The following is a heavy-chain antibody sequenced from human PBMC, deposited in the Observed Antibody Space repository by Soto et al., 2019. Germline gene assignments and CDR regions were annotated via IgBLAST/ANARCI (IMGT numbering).Heavy chain of an antibody. J-gene: IGHJ4*02. CDR3: ARQIYDSDTGPNFQYYFDS. CDR1: GYSFAGYW. Sequence: GESLKISCKGSGYSFAGYWITWVRQKPGKGLEWRGRIDPSDSHTYYSPSFRGHVTISVTKSITTVFLQWSSLRASDTAMYYCARQIYDSDTGPNFQYYFDSWGQGTPVTVSS. CDR2: IDPSDSHT. V-gene: IGHV5-10-1*01. D-gene: IGHD3-22*01.